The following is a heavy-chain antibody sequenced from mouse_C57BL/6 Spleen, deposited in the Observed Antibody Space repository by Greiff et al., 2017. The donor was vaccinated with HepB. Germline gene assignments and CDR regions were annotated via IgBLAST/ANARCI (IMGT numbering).Heavy chain of an antibody. J-gene: IGHJ3*01. V-gene: IGHV5-17*01. CDR3: ARVTTVVEGSFAY. CDR2: ISSGSSTI. Sequence: VQAMESGGGLVKPGGSLKLSCAASGFTFSDYGMHWVRQAPEKGLEWVAYISSGSSTIYYADTVKGRFTISRDTAKNTLFLQMTSLRSEDTAVYYCARVTTVVEGSFAYWGQGALVTVSA. CDR1: GFTFSDYG. D-gene: IGHD1-1*01.